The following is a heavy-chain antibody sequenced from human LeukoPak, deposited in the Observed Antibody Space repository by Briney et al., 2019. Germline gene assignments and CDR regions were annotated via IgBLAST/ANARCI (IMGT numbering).Heavy chain of an antibody. D-gene: IGHD2-21*02. CDR1: GFTVSSNY. CDR2: ISYDGSNK. Sequence: HPGGSLRLSCAASGFTVSSNYMSWVRQAPGKGLEWVAVISYDGSNKYYADSVKGRFTISRDNSKNTLYLQMNSLRAEDTAVYYCAKDSRMFVVVTAANFGYWGQGTLVTVSS. CDR3: AKDSRMFVVVTAANFGY. J-gene: IGHJ4*02. V-gene: IGHV3-30*18.